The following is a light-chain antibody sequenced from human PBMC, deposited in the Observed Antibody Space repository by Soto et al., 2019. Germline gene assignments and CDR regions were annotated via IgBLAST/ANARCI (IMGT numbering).Light chain of an antibody. CDR3: SSYASSDTLL. J-gene: IGLJ2*01. Sequence: QSVLTQPASVSGTPGQSITISCTGTSSDVAYYNYVSWYQQYPGKAPKLMIYEAYNRPSGVSNRFSGAKSGNTASLTISGLRAEDEADYYCSSYASSDTLLFGGGTTLTVL. CDR2: EAY. V-gene: IGLV2-14*01. CDR1: SSDVAYYNY.